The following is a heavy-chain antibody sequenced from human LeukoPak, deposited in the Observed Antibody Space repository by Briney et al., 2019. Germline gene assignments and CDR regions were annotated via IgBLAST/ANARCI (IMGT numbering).Heavy chain of an antibody. CDR2: ISYDGSNK. CDR1: GFTFSSYA. Sequence: GGSLRLSCAASGFTFSSYAMHWVCQAPGKGLEWVAVISYDGSNKYYADSVKGRFTISRDNSKNTLYLQMNSLRAEDTAVYYCARPKVPAAIPRYGMDVWGQGTTVTVSS. D-gene: IGHD2-2*02. CDR3: ARPKVPAAIPRYGMDV. J-gene: IGHJ6*02. V-gene: IGHV3-30-3*01.